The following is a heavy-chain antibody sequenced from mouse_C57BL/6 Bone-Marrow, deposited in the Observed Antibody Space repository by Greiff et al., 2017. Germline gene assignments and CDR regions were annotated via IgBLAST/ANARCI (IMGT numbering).Heavy chain of an antibody. V-gene: IGHV1-9*01. J-gene: IGHJ4*01. D-gene: IGHD2-3*01. CDR2: ILPGSGGT. Sequence: VQLQQSGAELMKPGASVKLSCKATGYTFTGYWIEWVKQRPGHGLEWIGEILPGSGGTNYNEKFKGKATFTADTSSNTAYIQLSSLTTEDSAIDYCAREGDDGYYYYAMDYWGQGTSGTVSS. CDR3: AREGDDGYYYYAMDY. CDR1: GYTFTGYW.